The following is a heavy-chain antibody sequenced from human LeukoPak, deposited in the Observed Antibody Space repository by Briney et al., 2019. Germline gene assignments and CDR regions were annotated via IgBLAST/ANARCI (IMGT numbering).Heavy chain of an antibody. CDR3: ARRIAADK. D-gene: IGHD6-13*01. CDR2: IYTSGST. V-gene: IGHV4-4*09. Sequence: SETLSLTCTVSGGSISSYNWSWLRQPPGKGLEWIGYIYTSGSTNYNPSLKSRVSISVDPSENQFSLKLSSVTAADTAVYYCARRIAADKWGQGTLVTVSS. CDR1: GGSISSYN. J-gene: IGHJ4*02.